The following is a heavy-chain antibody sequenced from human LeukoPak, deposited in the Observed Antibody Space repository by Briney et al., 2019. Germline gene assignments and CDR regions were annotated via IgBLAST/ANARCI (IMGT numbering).Heavy chain of an antibody. V-gene: IGHV1-69*05. CDR3: AGLGDGAFDI. J-gene: IGHJ3*02. Sequence: SVKVSCKASGGTFSSYAISWVRQAPGQGLEWMGGIIPIFGTANYAQKFQGRVTITTDESTSTAYMELSSLRSEDTAVYYGAGLGDGAFDIWGQGTMVTVSS. CDR2: IIPIFGTA. CDR1: GGTFSSYA. D-gene: IGHD2-21*01.